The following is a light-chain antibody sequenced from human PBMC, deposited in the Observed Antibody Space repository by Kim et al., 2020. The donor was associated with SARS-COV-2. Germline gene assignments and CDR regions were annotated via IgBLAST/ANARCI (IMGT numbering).Light chain of an antibody. J-gene: IGLJ2*01. Sequence: SYELTQPPSGSVSPGQTASITCSGDKLGDKYACWYQQKPGQSPVLVIYQDSKRPSGIPERFSGSNSGNTATLTISGTQAMGEADYYCQAWDSSTVV. V-gene: IGLV3-1*01. CDR2: QDS. CDR1: KLGDKY. CDR3: QAWDSSTVV.